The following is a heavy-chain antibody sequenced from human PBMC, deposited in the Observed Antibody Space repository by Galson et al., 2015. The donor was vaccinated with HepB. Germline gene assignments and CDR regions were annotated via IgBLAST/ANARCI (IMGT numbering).Heavy chain of an antibody. Sequence: SLRLSCAASGFTFSSYGMHWVRQAPGKGLEWVAVIWYDGSNKYYADSVKGRFTISRDNSKNTLYLQMNSLRAEDTAVYYCARGGGSYTIFGVVIGYRWFDYWGQGTLVTVSS. CDR2: IWYDGSNK. J-gene: IGHJ4*02. CDR1: GFTFSSYG. CDR3: ARGGGSYTIFGVVIGYRWFDY. V-gene: IGHV3-33*01. D-gene: IGHD3-3*01.